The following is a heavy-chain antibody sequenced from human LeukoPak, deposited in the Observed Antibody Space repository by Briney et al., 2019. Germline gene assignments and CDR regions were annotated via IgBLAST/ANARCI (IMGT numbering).Heavy chain of an antibody. CDR1: GYTFTSYG. J-gene: IGHJ5*02. D-gene: IGHD3-3*01. Sequence: ASVKVSCKASGYTFTSYGISWVRQAPGQGLEWMGWISAYNGNTNYAQKLQGRVTMTTDTSTSTAYMELRSLRSDDTAVYYCARELRFLEWSTRNWFDPWGQGTLVTVSS. V-gene: IGHV1-18*01. CDR2: ISAYNGNT. CDR3: ARELRFLEWSTRNWFDP.